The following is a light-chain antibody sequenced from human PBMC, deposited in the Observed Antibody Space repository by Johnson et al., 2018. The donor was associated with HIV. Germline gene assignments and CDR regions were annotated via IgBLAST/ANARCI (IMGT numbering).Light chain of an antibody. CDR1: SSNIGNNY. CDR3: ETWDNRLNVVHV. J-gene: IGLJ1*01. V-gene: IGLV1-51*02. Sequence: QSVLTQPPSVSAAPGQKVTISCSGSSSNIGNNYVSWYQQLPGTAPKLLISENDKRPSGIPDRFSGSKSGTSATLAITGLQTWDEADYYCETWDNRLNVVHVFGTGTKVIVL. CDR2: END.